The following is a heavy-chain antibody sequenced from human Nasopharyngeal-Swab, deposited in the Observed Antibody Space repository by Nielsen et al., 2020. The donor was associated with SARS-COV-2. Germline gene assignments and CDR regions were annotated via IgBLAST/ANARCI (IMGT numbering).Heavy chain of an antibody. CDR3: ARDAPAHYGAFY. Sequence: GESLKISCAASGFTFSSFGMHWVRQAPGKGLEWVAFIAHDASNEYYGGSVKGRFSISRDSFKNTLYLQMDSLRGEDTAVYYCARDAPAHYGAFYWGRGTLVTVSS. CDR1: GFTFSSFG. J-gene: IGHJ4*02. V-gene: IGHV3-30*03. CDR2: IAHDASNE. D-gene: IGHD4-17*01.